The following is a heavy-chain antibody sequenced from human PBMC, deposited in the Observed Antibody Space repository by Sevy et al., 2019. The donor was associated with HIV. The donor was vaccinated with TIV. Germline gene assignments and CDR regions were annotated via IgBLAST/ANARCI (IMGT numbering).Heavy chain of an antibody. Sequence: ASVKVSCKASGYTFTSYGISWVRQAPGQGLEWMGWISAYIGNTYYAQKLQGRVTMTTDTYTSTAYMELKSLRSDDTAVYYYSRDLGGYYDSSGYYPIDYWGQGTLVTVSS. D-gene: IGHD3-22*01. V-gene: IGHV1-18*01. CDR2: ISAYIGNT. CDR1: GYTFTSYG. CDR3: SRDLGGYYDSSGYYPIDY. J-gene: IGHJ4*02.